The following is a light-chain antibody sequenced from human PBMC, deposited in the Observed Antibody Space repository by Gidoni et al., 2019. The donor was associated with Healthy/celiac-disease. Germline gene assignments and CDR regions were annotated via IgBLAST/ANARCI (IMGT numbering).Light chain of an antibody. CDR3: QQYNNWWT. CDR1: QSVSSN. V-gene: IGKV3-15*01. J-gene: IGKJ1*01. CDR2: GAS. Sequence: EIVLTQSPATLSVSPGERATLSCRASQSVSSNLAWYQQKPGQAPRLLIYGASTRATGIPAMFSGSGSGTEFTPTISSLQSEDFAVYYCQQYNNWWTFGQXTKVEIK.